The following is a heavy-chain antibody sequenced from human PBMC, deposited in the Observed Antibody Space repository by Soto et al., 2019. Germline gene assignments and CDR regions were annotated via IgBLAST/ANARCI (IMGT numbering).Heavy chain of an antibody. CDR1: SVSITSYS. D-gene: IGHD3-3*01. V-gene: IGHV4-59*08. J-gene: IGHJ3*02. CDR2: IYYSGST. Sequence: SATLALTCTVASVSITSYSWSWIRQPSGAGLEWIGYIYYSGSTNFNPSLKSRVTISVDTSENQFSLKLSSVTAADTAVYYCARAKIGRITIFGVVIMGAFDIWGQGTMVT. CDR3: ARAKIGRITIFGVVIMGAFDI.